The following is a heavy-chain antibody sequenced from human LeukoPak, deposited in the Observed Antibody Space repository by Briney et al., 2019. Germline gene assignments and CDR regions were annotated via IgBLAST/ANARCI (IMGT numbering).Heavy chain of an antibody. CDR2: ISPNGTDI. CDR3: ASGSSSVGY. Sequence: PGGSLRLSCAASGFIFSDYYMSWIRQSPGKGLKWISYISPNGTDIYSIDSVRGRFIISRDDAKNSLYLQMNSLRAEDTAVYYCASGSSSVGYWGQGTLVTVSS. D-gene: IGHD6-6*01. CDR1: GFIFSDYY. J-gene: IGHJ4*02. V-gene: IGHV3-11*01.